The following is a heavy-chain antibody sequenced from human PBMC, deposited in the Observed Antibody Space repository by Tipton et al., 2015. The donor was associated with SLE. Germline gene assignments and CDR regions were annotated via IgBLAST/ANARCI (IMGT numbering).Heavy chain of an antibody. Sequence: TLSLTCTVSGGSISSGGYYWSWIRQPPGKGLEWIGYIYYSGSTNYNPSLKSRVTISVDTSKNQFSLKLSSVTAADTAVYYCASWAVAGTVDYWGQGTLVTVSS. CDR1: GGSISSGGYY. D-gene: IGHD6-19*01. CDR2: IYYSGST. J-gene: IGHJ4*02. V-gene: IGHV4-61*08. CDR3: ASWAVAGTVDY.